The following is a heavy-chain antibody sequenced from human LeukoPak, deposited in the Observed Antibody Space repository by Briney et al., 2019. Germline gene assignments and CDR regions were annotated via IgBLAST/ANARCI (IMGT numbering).Heavy chain of an antibody. CDR2: IYYSGST. Sequence: SETLSLTCTVSGCSLSRGGYYWSWIRQHPGKGLEWIGYIYYSGSTYYNPSLKSRVTISVDTSKNQFSLKLSSVTAADTAVYYCARDRVATRGSYYGMDVWGQGTTVTVSS. J-gene: IGHJ6*02. D-gene: IGHD3-10*01. CDR3: ARDRVATRGSYYGMDV. CDR1: GCSLSRGGYY. V-gene: IGHV4-31*03.